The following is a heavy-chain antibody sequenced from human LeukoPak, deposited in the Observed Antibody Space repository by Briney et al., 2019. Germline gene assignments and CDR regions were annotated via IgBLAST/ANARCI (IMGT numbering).Heavy chain of an antibody. CDR2: VYTNGNT. CDR3: ARGDSSGSFDY. Sequence: SETLSLTCTVSGGSISSYYWSWIWQPAGKGLEWIGRVYTNGNTNYNPSFKSRDTMSVDTSKNQFSLKLSSVTAADTAVYYCARGDSSGSFDYWGQGTLVTVSS. J-gene: IGHJ4*02. D-gene: IGHD3-22*01. CDR1: GGSISSYY. V-gene: IGHV4-4*07.